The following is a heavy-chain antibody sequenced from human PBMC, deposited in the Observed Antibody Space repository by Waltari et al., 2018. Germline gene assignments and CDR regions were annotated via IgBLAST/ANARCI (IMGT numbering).Heavy chain of an antibody. J-gene: IGHJ6*03. D-gene: IGHD3-3*01. CDR2: IYQSGTT. CDR3: VRDRRDITIFGAVTKYYYYMDV. CDR1: GYSIRSGSY. V-gene: IGHV4-38-2*02. Sequence: QVQLHESGPGLVKPSETLSLTCAVPGYSIRSGSYWGWIPQAPGKGLEWVGSIYQSGTTHYNPSLKSRVTISIDTSKNQFSLRLNSMTAADTAVYYCVRDRRDITIFGAVTKYYYYMDVWGQGTTVTVPS.